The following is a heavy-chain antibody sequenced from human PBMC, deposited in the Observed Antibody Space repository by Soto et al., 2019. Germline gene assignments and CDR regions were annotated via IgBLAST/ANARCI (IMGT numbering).Heavy chain of an antibody. D-gene: IGHD5-18*01. CDR1: GGTFSTYA. CDR2: IIPMFGTA. J-gene: IGHJ4*02. CDR3: ASGIQLWLRRINNGYSG. Sequence: QVQLVQSGAEVKKPESSVKVSCKAPGGTFSTYAISWVRQAPGQGLEWMGGIIPMFGTANYAQRFQDRVTITAAESTNTVYTELCSVRSEDTAVYCCASGIQLWLRRINNGYSGWGQGTLVTVSS. V-gene: IGHV1-69*12.